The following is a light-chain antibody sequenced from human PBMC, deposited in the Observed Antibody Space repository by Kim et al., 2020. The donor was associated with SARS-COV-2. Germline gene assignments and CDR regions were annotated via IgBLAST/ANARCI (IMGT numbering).Light chain of an antibody. CDR1: KLGDKY. CDR2: QDS. J-gene: IGLJ1*01. V-gene: IGLV3-1*01. CDR3: QAWDSSTAGV. Sequence: SSELTQPPSVSVSPGQTASITCSGDKLGDKYACWYQQKPGQSPVLVIYQDSKRPSGIPERFSGSNSGNTATLTISGTQAMDEADYYCQAWDSSTAGVFGTGTKVTVL.